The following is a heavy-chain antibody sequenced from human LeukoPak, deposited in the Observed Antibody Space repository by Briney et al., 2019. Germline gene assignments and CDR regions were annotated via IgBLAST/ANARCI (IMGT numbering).Heavy chain of an antibody. V-gene: IGHV3-66*01. J-gene: IGHJ4*02. CDR1: GFTVSSNY. D-gene: IGHD5-18*01. CDR2: IYSGGST. Sequence: GGSLRLSCAASGFTVSSNYMSWVRQAPGKGLEWVSVIYSGGSTYYADSVKGRFTISRDNSKNTLYLQMNSLRAEDTAVYYCAKAPTTAMVDYWGQGTLVTVPS. CDR3: AKAPTTAMVDY.